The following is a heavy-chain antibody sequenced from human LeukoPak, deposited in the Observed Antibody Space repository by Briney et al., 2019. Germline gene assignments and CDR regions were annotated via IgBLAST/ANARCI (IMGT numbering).Heavy chain of an antibody. CDR2: ISAYNGNT. CDR3: ARVHYDSSGSIYYYYGMDV. V-gene: IGHV1-18*01. Sequence: ASVKVSCKASGYTFTSYAMNRVRQAPGQGLEWMGWISAYNGNTNYAQKLQGRVTMTTDASTSTAYMELRSLRSDDTAVYYCARVHYDSSGSIYYYYGMDVWGQGTTVTVSS. J-gene: IGHJ6*02. D-gene: IGHD3-22*01. CDR1: GYTFTSYA.